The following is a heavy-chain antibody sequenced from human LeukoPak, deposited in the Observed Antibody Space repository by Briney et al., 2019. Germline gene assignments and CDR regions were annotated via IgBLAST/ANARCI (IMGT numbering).Heavy chain of an antibody. CDR3: ATVDCSSTSCYEYSQH. CDR2: FDPEDGET. J-gene: IGHJ1*01. CDR1: GYTLTKLS. V-gene: IGHV1-24*01. D-gene: IGHD2-2*01. Sequence: ASVKVSCKVSGYTLTKLSMHWVRQAPGKGLERGGGFDPEDGETIYAQKFQGRVTMTEDTSTDTAYMELSSLRSEDTAVYSCATVDCSSTSCYEYSQHWGQGTLVTVSS.